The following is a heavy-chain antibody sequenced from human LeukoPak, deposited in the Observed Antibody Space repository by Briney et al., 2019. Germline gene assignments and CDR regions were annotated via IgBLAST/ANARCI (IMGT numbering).Heavy chain of an antibody. V-gene: IGHV3-23*01. D-gene: IGHD3-10*01. CDR2: IGGRGDST. Sequence: HPGGSLRLSCAASGFTFRNYAMSWVRQAPGKGLEWVSAIGGRGDSTYYADSVKGRFTISRDNSKNTLYLQMNSLRAEDTALYYCAKAGAVRFDPWGQGTLVTVSS. CDR1: GFTFRNYA. J-gene: IGHJ5*02. CDR3: AKAGAVRFDP.